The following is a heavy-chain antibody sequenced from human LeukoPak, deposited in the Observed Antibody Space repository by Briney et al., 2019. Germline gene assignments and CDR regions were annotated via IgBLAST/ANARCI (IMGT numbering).Heavy chain of an antibody. CDR3: ARDRIEQLVLMDY. Sequence: GASVKVSCKASGYTFTSYYMHWVRRAPGQGLEWMGIINPSGGSTSYAQKFQGRVTMTRDMSTSTVYMELSSLRSEDTAVYYCARDRIEQLVLMDYWGQGTLVTVSS. D-gene: IGHD6-6*01. CDR2: INPSGGST. CDR1: GYTFTSYY. J-gene: IGHJ4*02. V-gene: IGHV1-46*01.